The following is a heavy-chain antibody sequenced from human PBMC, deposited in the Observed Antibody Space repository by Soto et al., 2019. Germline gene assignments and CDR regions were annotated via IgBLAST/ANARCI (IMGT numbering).Heavy chain of an antibody. V-gene: IGHV2-5*02. J-gene: IGHJ4*02. CDR2: IYWDGDK. CDR3: AHRPSPLWFGDLAFDY. Sequence: QITLKESGPTLVKPTQTLTLTCTFSGFSLSTSGVGVGWIRQPPGKALEWLALIYWDGDKHYSPSLESRLTITKDTSTNHVVLTMTNMDPVDTATYYCAHRPSPLWFGDLAFDYWGQGTLVTVSS. CDR1: GFSLSTSGVG. D-gene: IGHD3-10*01.